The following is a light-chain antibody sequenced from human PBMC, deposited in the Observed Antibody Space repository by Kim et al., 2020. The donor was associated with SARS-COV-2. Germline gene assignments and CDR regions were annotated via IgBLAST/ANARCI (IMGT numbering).Light chain of an antibody. Sequence: QRVTISCTGSSSNIGAGYDVHWYQQLPGTAPKLLIYGNSNRPSGVPDRFSGSKSGTSASLAITGLQAEDEADYCCQSYDSNLSGWVFGGGTKLTVL. CDR3: QSYDSNLSGWV. J-gene: IGLJ3*02. CDR1: SSNIGAGYD. V-gene: IGLV1-40*01. CDR2: GNS.